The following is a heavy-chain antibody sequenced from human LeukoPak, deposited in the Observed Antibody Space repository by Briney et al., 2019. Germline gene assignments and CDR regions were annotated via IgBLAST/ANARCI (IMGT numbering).Heavy chain of an antibody. Sequence: ASVKVSCKASGYTFTGYYMHWVRQAPGQGLEWMGRINPNSGGTNYAQKFQGRVTMTRDTSISTAYMELSSLRSEDTAVYYCARGRYSSSINSMDVWGQGTTVTVSS. V-gene: IGHV1-2*06. J-gene: IGHJ6*02. CDR2: INPNSGGT. CDR1: GYTFTGYY. D-gene: IGHD6-6*01. CDR3: ARGRYSSSINSMDV.